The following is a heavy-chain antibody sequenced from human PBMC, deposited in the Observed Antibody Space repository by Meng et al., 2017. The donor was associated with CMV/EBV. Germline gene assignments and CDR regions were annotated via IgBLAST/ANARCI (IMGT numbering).Heavy chain of an antibody. CDR2: ISYDGSNK. V-gene: IGHV3-30*04. J-gene: IGHJ6*02. CDR1: GFTFSSYA. D-gene: IGHD4-11*01. CDR3: ARRGDDYRNYYYGMDV. Sequence: GESLKISCAASGFTFSSYAMHWVRQAPGKGLEWVAVISYDGSNKYYADSVKGRFTISRDNSKNTLYLQMNSLRAEGTAVYYCARRGDDYRNYYYGMDVWGQGTTVTVSS.